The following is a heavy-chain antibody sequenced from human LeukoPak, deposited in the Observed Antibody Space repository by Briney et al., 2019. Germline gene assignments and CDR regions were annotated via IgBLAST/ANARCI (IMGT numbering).Heavy chain of an antibody. Sequence: SETLSLTCTVSGGSISSYCWSWVRQPAGKGLEWIGRIYASGNTNYNPSLKGRVTMTVDTSKNQFSLKLSSVTAADTAVYYCARGLRWLPNWGQGTLVTVSS. CDR2: IYASGNT. J-gene: IGHJ4*02. V-gene: IGHV4-4*07. CDR1: GGSISSYC. D-gene: IGHD5-24*01. CDR3: ARGLRWLPN.